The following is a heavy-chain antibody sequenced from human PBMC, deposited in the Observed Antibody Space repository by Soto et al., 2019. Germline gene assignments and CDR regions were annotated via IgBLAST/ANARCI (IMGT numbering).Heavy chain of an antibody. V-gene: IGHV1-46*01. J-gene: IGHJ3*02. CDR3: ARSQTPHSGYSWKLRALPGDAFDI. Sequence: GASVKVSCKASGHTFTSYYMHWVRQAPGQGLEWMGIINPSGGSTSYAQKFQGRVTMTRDTSTSTVYMELSSLRSEDTAVYSCARSQTPHSGYSWKLRALPGDAFDIWGQGTMVTVSS. D-gene: IGHD5-12*01. CDR1: GHTFTSYY. CDR2: INPSGGST.